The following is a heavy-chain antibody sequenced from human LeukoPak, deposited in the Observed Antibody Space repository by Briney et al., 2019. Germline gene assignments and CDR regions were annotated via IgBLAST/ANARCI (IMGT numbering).Heavy chain of an antibody. CDR2: IYYTGST. Sequence: SETLSLTCTVSGGSIISSSYYWGWIRQPPGKGLEWIGSIYYTGSTYYNPSLKSRVTISVDRSKNQFSLKLTSVTAADTAVYYCARDGGRGAFDIWGQGTMVTVSS. CDR1: GGSIISSSYY. D-gene: IGHD3-16*01. CDR3: ARDGGRGAFDI. V-gene: IGHV4-39*07. J-gene: IGHJ3*02.